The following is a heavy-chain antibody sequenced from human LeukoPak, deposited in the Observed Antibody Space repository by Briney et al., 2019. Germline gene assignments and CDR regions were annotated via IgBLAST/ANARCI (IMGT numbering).Heavy chain of an antibody. V-gene: IGHV4-59*08. Sequence: SETLSLTCTVSGGSISSYYWSWIRQPPGKGLEWIGYIYYSGSTKYNPSLKSRVTISVDTSKNQFSLKLSSVTAADTAVYYCGSGSYYFDYWGQGTLVTV. J-gene: IGHJ4*02. CDR2: IYYSGST. CDR1: GGSISSYY. D-gene: IGHD3-10*01. CDR3: GSGSYYFDY.